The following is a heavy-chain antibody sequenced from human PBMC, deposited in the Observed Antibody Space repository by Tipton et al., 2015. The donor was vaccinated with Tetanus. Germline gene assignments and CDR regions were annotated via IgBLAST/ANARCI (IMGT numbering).Heavy chain of an antibody. V-gene: IGHV3-23*01. D-gene: IGHD3-16*01. Sequence: SLRLSCAASGFIFSNYAVSWVRQAPGKGLEWVSTTSGSGLSSYYADSVKGRFTVSRGKSRNTLYLQMNSLRAGDTAVYYCAKEAPGGDVRGALFEHWGGGPLVPVTS. CDR1: GFIFSNYA. J-gene: IGHJ1*01. CDR2: TSGSGLSS. CDR3: AKEAPGGDVRGALFEH.